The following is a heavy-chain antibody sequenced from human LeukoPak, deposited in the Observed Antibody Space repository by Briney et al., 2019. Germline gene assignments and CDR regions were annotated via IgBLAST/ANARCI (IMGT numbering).Heavy chain of an antibody. J-gene: IGHJ4*02. CDR1: GDSISSSSYY. Sequence: SETLSLTCTVSGDSISSSSYYWGWIRQPPGKGLECIGSIYYSGSTYYNPSLKSRVTISADTSKNQFSLKLSSVTAEDTAVYYCARTGGANPTWFTYYFDYWGQGTLVTVSS. CDR3: ARTGGANPTWFTYYFDY. D-gene: IGHD3-10*01. CDR2: IYYSGST. V-gene: IGHV4-39*01.